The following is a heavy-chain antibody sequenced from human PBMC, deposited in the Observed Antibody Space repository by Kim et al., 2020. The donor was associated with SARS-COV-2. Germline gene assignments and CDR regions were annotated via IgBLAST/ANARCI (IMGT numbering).Heavy chain of an antibody. CDR3: TTGYSSSWSPFDY. D-gene: IGHD6-13*01. J-gene: IGHJ4*02. V-gene: IGHV3-49*02. Sequence: YFASVKRRFTISRDDSKSIDYLQMNSLKTEDTAVYYCTTGYSSSWSPFDYWGQGTLVTVSS.